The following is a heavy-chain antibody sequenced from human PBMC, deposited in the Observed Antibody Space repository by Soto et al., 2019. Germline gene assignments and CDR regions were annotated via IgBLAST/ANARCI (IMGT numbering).Heavy chain of an antibody. CDR3: AKEPVGPDWYFDL. Sequence: SLRLSCAASGFTFRSYAMSWVRQAPGKGLEWVSGISGSGISTHYADSVKGRFTVSRDNSKNTLCLQMNSLRAEDTAVYNCAKEPVGPDWYFDLWGRGTLVTVSS. J-gene: IGHJ2*01. CDR1: GFTFRSYA. CDR2: ISGSGIST. V-gene: IGHV3-23*01.